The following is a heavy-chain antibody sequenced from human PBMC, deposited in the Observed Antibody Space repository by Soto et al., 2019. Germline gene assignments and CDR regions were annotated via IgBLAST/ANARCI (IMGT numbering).Heavy chain of an antibody. D-gene: IGHD2-15*01. J-gene: IGHJ4*02. CDR2: IIPILGIA. Sequence: QVQLVQSGAEVTKPGSSVKVSCKASGGTFSSYTISWVRQAPGRGLEWMGRIIPILGIANYAQKFQGRVTITADKSTSTAYMELSSLRSVDTAVYYCARDDVVVVAATPAHVYFDYWGQGTLVTVSS. V-gene: IGHV1-69*08. CDR3: ARDDVVVVAATPAHVYFDY. CDR1: GGTFSSYT.